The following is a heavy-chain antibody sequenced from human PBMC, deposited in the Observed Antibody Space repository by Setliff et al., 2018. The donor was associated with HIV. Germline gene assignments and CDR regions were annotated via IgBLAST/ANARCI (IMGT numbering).Heavy chain of an antibody. V-gene: IGHV4-39*01. J-gene: IGHJ3*02. CDR2: IFYTGSA. CDR1: GGSISNGYYY. Sequence: PSETLSLTCTVSGGSISNGYYYWVWIRQPPGKGLEWIGGIFYTGSAHYNPSLKSRVTISVDTSRNQFSMKLSSVTAADTTMYYCARWVTTPTKGAFDTWGQGTVVTVSS. CDR3: ARWVTTPTKGAFDT. D-gene: IGHD3-22*01.